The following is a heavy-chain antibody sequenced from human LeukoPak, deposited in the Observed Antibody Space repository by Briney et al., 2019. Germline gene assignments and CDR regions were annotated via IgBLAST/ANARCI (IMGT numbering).Heavy chain of an antibody. CDR3: AKWLGGWFLSSMYYFDY. J-gene: IGHJ4*02. CDR1: GFTFSSYA. D-gene: IGHD3-10*01. CDR2: ISGSGGST. V-gene: IGHV3-23*01. Sequence: GGSLRLSCAASGFTFSSYALSWVRQAPGKGLEWVSAISGSGGSTYYADSVKGRFTISRDNSKNTLYLQMNSLRAEDTAVYYCAKWLGGWFLSSMYYFDYWGQGTLVTVSS.